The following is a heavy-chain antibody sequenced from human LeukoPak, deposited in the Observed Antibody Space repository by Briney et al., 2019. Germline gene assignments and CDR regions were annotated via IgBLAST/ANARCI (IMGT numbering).Heavy chain of an antibody. CDR3: ARDPRFDP. CDR1: GYTFTGYY. V-gene: IGHV1-2*02. J-gene: IGHJ5*02. CDR2: INPNGGGT. Sequence: ASVKVSCKASGYTFTGYYMHWVRQAPGQGLEWMGWINPNGGGTNYAQKFQGRVTMTTDTSTSTAYMELRSLRSDDTAVYYCARDPRFDPWGQGTLVTVSS.